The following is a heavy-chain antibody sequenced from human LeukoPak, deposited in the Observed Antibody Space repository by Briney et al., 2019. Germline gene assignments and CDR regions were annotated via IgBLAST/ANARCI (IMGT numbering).Heavy chain of an antibody. Sequence: GASVKGSCKASGGTFSSYTISWVRQAPGQGLEWMGRIIPILGIANYAQKFQGRVTITADKSTSTAYMELSSLRSEDTAVYYCARGVAGGWVLFDYWGQGTLVTVSS. V-gene: IGHV1-69*02. J-gene: IGHJ4*02. D-gene: IGHD6-19*01. CDR3: ARGVAGGWVLFDY. CDR1: GGTFSSYT. CDR2: IIPILGIA.